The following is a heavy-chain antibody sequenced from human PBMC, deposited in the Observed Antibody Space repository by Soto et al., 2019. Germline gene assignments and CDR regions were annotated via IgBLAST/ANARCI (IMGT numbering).Heavy chain of an antibody. CDR2: IKQDGSEK. CDR1: GFTFTTYW. D-gene: IGHD2-15*01. CDR3: ARRSSGRLPTAWAPFDW. J-gene: IGHJ4*02. V-gene: IGHV3-7*03. Sequence: GESLKISCAASGFTFTTYWMTWARQAPGKGLEWVANIKQDGSEKFYVGSVRGRFTISRDNAKNSMYLQMNSLRAEDTAVYYCARRSSGRLPTAWAPFDWWGQGPLVTVSS.